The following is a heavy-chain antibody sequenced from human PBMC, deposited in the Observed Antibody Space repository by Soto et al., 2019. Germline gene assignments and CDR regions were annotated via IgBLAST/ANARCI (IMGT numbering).Heavy chain of an antibody. V-gene: IGHV3-23*01. D-gene: IGHD6-19*01. J-gene: IGHJ4*02. Sequence: PGGSLRLSCAASGFTFSSYAMSWVCQAPGKGLEWVSVISGSGGSTYYADSVKGRFTISRDNSKNTLYLQMNSLRAEDTAVYFCASRSSGWYFDYWGQGTLVTVSS. CDR3: ASRSSGWYFDY. CDR1: GFTFSSYA. CDR2: ISGSGGST.